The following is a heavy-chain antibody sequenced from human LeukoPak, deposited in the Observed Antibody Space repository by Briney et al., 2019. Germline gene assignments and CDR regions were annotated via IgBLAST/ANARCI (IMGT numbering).Heavy chain of an antibody. V-gene: IGHV1-24*01. Sequence: ASVNVSFKVSGYTLTELYMHWVRQAPGKGLEWMGGFDPEDGETIYAQKFQGRVTMTEDTSTDTAYMELSSLRSEDTAVYYCATYRGVIITLSQWGQGTLGTVSP. CDR3: ATYRGVIITLSQ. D-gene: IGHD3-10*01. CDR1: GYTLTELY. CDR2: FDPEDGET. J-gene: IGHJ4*02.